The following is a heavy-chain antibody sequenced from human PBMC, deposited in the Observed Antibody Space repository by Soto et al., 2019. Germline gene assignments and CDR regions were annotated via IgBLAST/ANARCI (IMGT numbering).Heavy chain of an antibody. J-gene: IGHJ4*02. CDR2: IYQSVSF. CDR3: ARHGGYYFDY. CDR1: SGSFSGYY. D-gene: IGHD3-16*01. V-gene: IGHV4-34*01. Sequence: SETLSLTWDVYSGSFSGYYWSWIRQPPGKGLEWIGEIYQSVSFIYNPSLESRVTISGDSSKNQFSLKLSSVTAADTAVYYCARHGGYYFDYWGQGSLVTVTS.